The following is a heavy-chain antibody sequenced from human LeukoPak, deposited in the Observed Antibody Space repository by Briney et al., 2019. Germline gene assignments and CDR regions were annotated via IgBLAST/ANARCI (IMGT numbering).Heavy chain of an antibody. Sequence: PSETLSLTCTVSGGSISSHYWSWIRQPPGKGLEWIGYIYYSGSTNYNPSLKSRVTISVDTSKNQFSLKLSSVTAADTAVSYCARGLGYCSGGSCYSFYFDYWGQGTLVTVSS. D-gene: IGHD2-15*01. CDR2: IYYSGST. CDR1: GGSISSHY. V-gene: IGHV4-59*11. CDR3: ARGLGYCSGGSCYSFYFDY. J-gene: IGHJ4*02.